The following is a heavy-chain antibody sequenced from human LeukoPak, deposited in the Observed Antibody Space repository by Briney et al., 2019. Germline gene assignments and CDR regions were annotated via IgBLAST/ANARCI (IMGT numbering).Heavy chain of an antibody. CDR2: IYTSGST. CDR3: ARLDYYDSSETDLPELDY. D-gene: IGHD3-22*01. CDR1: GGSISSYY. J-gene: IGHJ4*02. V-gene: IGHV4-4*07. Sequence: SETLSLTCTVSGGSISSYYWSWIRQPAGKGLEWIGRIYTSGSTNYNPSLKSRVTISVDTSKNQFSLKLSSVTAADTAVYYCARLDYYDSSETDLPELDYWGQGTLVTVSS.